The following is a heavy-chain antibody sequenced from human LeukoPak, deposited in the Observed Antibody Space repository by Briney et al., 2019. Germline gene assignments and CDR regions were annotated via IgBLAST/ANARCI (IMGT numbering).Heavy chain of an antibody. J-gene: IGHJ6*02. CDR2: IIPIFGTA. Sequence: VASVNVSCKASGGTVSSYAISWVRQAPGQGIEWMGGIIPIFGTANYAQKFRGRVTITADESTSTAYMELSSLRSEDTAVYYCARGAAAGPRYGMDVWGQGTTVTVSS. V-gene: IGHV1-69*01. D-gene: IGHD6-13*01. CDR1: GGTVSSYA. CDR3: ARGAAAGPRYGMDV.